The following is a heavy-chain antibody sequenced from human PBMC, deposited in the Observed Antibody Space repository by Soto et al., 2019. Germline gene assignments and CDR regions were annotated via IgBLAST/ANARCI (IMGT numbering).Heavy chain of an antibody. CDR2: ISWNSGSI. D-gene: IGHD6-19*01. Sequence: GGSLRLSCAASGFTFGDYAMHWVRQAPGKGLEWVSAISWNSGSIDYADSVKGRFTTSRDNAKNSLYLQMNSLRAEDTALYYCAKSHTTSGWYVTTDYWGQGTRVTVSS. CDR3: AKSHTTSGWYVTTDY. V-gene: IGHV3-9*01. J-gene: IGHJ4*02. CDR1: GFTFGDYA.